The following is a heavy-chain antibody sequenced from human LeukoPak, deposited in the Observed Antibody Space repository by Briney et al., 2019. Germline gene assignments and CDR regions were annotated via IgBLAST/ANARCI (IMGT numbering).Heavy chain of an antibody. D-gene: IGHD4-11*01. Sequence: SETLSLTCTVSGGSISSYYGSWIRQPAGKGLEWIGRIYTSGSTNYNPSLKSRVTMSVDTSKNQSSLKLSSVTAADTAVYYCARGVRGSNYRAEHFQHWGQGTLVTVSS. CDR3: ARGVRGSNYRAEHFQH. CDR2: IYTSGST. V-gene: IGHV4-4*07. J-gene: IGHJ1*01. CDR1: GGSISSYY.